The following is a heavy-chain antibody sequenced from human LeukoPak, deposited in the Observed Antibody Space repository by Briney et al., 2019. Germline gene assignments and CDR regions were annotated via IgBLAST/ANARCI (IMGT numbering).Heavy chain of an antibody. CDR1: GFTFDDYA. CDR3: ASMNYDFWSGYYIGAFDI. J-gene: IGHJ3*02. V-gene: IGHV3-9*01. D-gene: IGHD3-3*01. CDR2: ISWNSGSI. Sequence: GGSLRLSCAASGFTFDDYAMHWVRQAPGKGLEWVSGISWNSGSIGYADSVKGRFTISRDNAKNSLYLQMNSLRAEDTALYYCASMNYDFWSGYYIGAFDIWGQGTMVNVSS.